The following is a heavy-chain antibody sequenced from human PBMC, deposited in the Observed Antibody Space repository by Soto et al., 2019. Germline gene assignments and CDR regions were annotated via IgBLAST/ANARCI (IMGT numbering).Heavy chain of an antibody. CDR3: ARGTGAQLMYFDL. D-gene: IGHD7-27*01. CDR1: GFTFSNSD. Sequence: EANLVESGGGLVQPGGSLRLSCAASGFTFSNSDMHWVRQSAGKGLEWLSGIGTVGDAYYPPSVRGRFTISRENAKNSLYLQMHGLRAEDTAVYFCARGTGAQLMYFDLWGRGTLVTVSS. V-gene: IGHV3-13*01. J-gene: IGHJ2*01. CDR2: IGTVGDA.